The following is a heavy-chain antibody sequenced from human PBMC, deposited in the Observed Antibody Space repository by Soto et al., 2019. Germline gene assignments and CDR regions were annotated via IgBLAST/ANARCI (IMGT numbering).Heavy chain of an antibody. J-gene: IGHJ6*04. CDR3: RKQLYCSSPSRLWPCNYYFFGRDG. CDR1: GYTFTSYG. V-gene: IGHV1-18*01. CDR2: ISAYNGNT. Sequence: QVQLVQSGAEVKKPGASVKVSCKASGYTFTSYGISWVRQAPGQGLEWMGWISAYNGNTNYAQKLQGRVTMTTDTPKSTAYLLQWGLSSKVTSLYYWRKQLYCSSPSRLWPCNYYFFGRDGWAKGTTVPVS. D-gene: IGHD2-2*01.